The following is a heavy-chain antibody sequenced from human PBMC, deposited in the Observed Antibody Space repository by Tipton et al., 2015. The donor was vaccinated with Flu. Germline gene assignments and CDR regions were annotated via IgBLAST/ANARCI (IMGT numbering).Heavy chain of an antibody. V-gene: IGHV4-4*07. CDR3: ATRRDYYDSSEFDY. D-gene: IGHD3-22*01. CDR1: GGSISTSY. J-gene: IGHJ4*02. Sequence: GLVKPSETLSLTCTVSGGSISTSYWSWIRQPAGKGLEWIGRISTSGSTNYNASLESRVTMSRDTSKNHFSLRLSSATAADTAVYYCATRRDYYDSSEFDYRGQGALVTVSS. CDR2: ISTSGST.